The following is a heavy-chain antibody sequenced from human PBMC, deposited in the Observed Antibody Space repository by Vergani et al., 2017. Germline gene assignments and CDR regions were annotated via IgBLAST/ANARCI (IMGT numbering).Heavy chain of an antibody. Sequence: QVQLQESGPGLVKPSQTLSLTCTLSGGSISGGGYYWSWIRQHPGKGLEWIGYIYYSGSTYYNPSLKSRVTISVDTSKNQFSLKLSSVTAADTAVYYCARGGLEWFIDYWGQGTLVTVSS. J-gene: IGHJ4*02. D-gene: IGHD3-3*01. CDR2: IYYSGST. V-gene: IGHV4-31*03. CDR3: ARGGLEWFIDY. CDR1: GGSISGGGYY.